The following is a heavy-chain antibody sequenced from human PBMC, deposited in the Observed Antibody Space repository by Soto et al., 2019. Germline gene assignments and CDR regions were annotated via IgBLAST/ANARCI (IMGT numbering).Heavy chain of an antibody. J-gene: IGHJ3*02. CDR2: IIPIFGTA. D-gene: IGHD2-2*01. CDR1: GGTFSSYA. Sequence: SVTVSCKASGGTFSSYAISWVRQAPGQGLEWMGGIIPIFGTANYAQKFQGRVTITADESTSTAYMELSSLRSEDTAVYYCARRYCSSTSCYPRHAFDICGQGTTVTVSS. CDR3: ARRYCSSTSCYPRHAFDI. V-gene: IGHV1-69*13.